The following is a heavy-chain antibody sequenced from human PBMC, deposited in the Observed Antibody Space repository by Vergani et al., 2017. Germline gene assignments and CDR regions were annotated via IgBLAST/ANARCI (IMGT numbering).Heavy chain of an antibody. CDR1: GGSISSGSYY. CDR2: IYTSGCT. CDR3: SRQWLEEGYFGL. D-gene: IGHD6-19*01. V-gene: IGHV4-61*02. J-gene: IGHJ2*01. Sequence: QVQLQESGPGLVKPSQTLSLTCTVSGGSISSGSYYWSWIRQPAGKGLEWIGRIYTSGCTNYNPSLKSRVTISVDRSKNQFSLKLSSVTAADTAVYYCSRQWLEEGYFGLWGRGILVTVS.